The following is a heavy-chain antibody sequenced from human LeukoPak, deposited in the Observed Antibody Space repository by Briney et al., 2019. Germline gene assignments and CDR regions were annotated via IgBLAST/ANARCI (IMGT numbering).Heavy chain of an antibody. Sequence: ASVKVSCKASGYTFTGYYMHWVRQAPGQGLEWMGRINPKSGGTNYAQKFQGRVTMTRDTSISTAYMELSRLRSDDTAVYYCARGGDYYDSSGYYYPFDYWGQGTLVTVSS. J-gene: IGHJ4*02. CDR3: ARGGDYYDSSGYYYPFDY. V-gene: IGHV1-2*06. CDR2: INPKSGGT. CDR1: GYTFTGYY. D-gene: IGHD3-22*01.